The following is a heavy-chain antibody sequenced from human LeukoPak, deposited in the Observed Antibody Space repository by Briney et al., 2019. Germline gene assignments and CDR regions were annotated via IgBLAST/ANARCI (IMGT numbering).Heavy chain of an antibody. V-gene: IGHV3-48*03. Sequence: PGGSLRLSCAASGFTFSSYEMNWVRQAPGKGLEWVSYISSSGSTIYYADSVKGRFTISRDNAKNSLYLQMNSLRAEDTAVYYCARATGRYYGSGSKVYFQHWGQGTLVTVSS. CDR1: GFTFSSYE. CDR3: ARATGRYYGSGSKVYFQH. D-gene: IGHD3-10*01. CDR2: ISSSGSTI. J-gene: IGHJ1*01.